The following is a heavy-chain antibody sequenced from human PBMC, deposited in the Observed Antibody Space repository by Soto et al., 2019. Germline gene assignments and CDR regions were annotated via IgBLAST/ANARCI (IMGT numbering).Heavy chain of an antibody. CDR3: ARARGRFRDGTWGLYYYYGLDI. CDR1: DGSVSSGSYV. J-gene: IGHJ6*02. CDR2: VYNSGST. D-gene: IGHD3-10*01. V-gene: IGHV4-61*01. Sequence: PSETLSLPCSVSDGSVSSGSYVWSWIRQSPGKGLEWIGCVYNSGSTNYNPSLKSRVIISLDTSENQLSLKLTSVTAADTALYRGARARGRFRDGTWGLYYYYGLDIWGQGTTVTVSS.